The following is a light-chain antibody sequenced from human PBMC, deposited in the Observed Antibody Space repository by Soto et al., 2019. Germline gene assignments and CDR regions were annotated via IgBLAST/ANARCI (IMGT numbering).Light chain of an antibody. CDR3: QQYSTSPIT. J-gene: IGKJ5*01. V-gene: IGKV3-20*01. CDR1: QSVSDR. CDR2: GAS. Sequence: EMVLTQSPGTLSLFPGEGATLSCRASQSVSDRLAWYQQKPGQSPRLLISGASIRATGIPDRFSGGGSGTEFTLTNSRLEPEDFALYYCQQYSTSPITFGQGTRLDIK.